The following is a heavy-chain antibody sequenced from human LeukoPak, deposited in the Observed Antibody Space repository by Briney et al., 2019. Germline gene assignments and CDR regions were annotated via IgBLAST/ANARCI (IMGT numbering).Heavy chain of an antibody. CDR1: GFTFSSYA. V-gene: IGHV3-30*04. D-gene: IGHD3-10*01. J-gene: IGHJ4*02. CDR3: ARDGSGSYPFDY. CDR2: ISYDGSNK. Sequence: PGASLRLSCAASGFTFSSYAMHWVRQAPGKGLEWVAVISYDGSNKYYADSVKGRFTISRDNSKNTLYLQMNSLRAEDTAVYYCARDGSGSYPFDYWGQGTLVTVSS.